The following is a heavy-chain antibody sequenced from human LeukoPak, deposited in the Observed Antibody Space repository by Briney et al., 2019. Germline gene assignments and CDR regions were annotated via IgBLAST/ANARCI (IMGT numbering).Heavy chain of an antibody. V-gene: IGHV3-23*01. D-gene: IGHD3-22*01. Sequence: GGSLRLSCAASGFTFSTYAMSWVRQAPGKGLEWVSTISGGGGRTYYADSVKGRFTISRDNSKNTLYLHMNSLRAEDTAVYYCAKVGGNYYDSSGYSYSMTPDYWGQGTLVTVSS. CDR3: AKVGGNYYDSSGYSYSMTPDY. CDR1: GFTFSTYA. CDR2: ISGGGGRT. J-gene: IGHJ4*02.